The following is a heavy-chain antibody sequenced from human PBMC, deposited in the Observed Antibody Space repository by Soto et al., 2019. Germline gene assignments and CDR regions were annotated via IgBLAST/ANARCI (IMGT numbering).Heavy chain of an antibody. V-gene: IGHV1-8*01. D-gene: IGHD5-12*01. CDR2: MNPNSGNT. CDR1: GYTFTSYD. CDR3: ASEGLATINAFDI. J-gene: IGHJ3*02. Sequence: ASVKVSCKASGYTFTSYDINWVRQATGQGLEWMGWMNPNSGNTGYAQKFQGRVTMTRNTSISTAYMELSSLRSEDTAVYYCASEGLATINAFDIWGQGTMVTVSS.